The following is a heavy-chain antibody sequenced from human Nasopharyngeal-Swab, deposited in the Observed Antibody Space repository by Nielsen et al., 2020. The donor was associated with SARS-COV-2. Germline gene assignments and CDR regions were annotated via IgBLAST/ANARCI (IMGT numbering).Heavy chain of an antibody. V-gene: IGHV3-23*03. D-gene: IGHD3-3*01. Sequence: WIRQPPGEGLEGVSDMYSGGSSTYYADSVKGRFTISRDNSKNTLYLQMNSLRAEDTAVYYCAKAVGAITIFGVVIKKAHGMDVWGQGTTVTVSS. CDR3: AKAVGAITIFGVVIKKAHGMDV. J-gene: IGHJ6*02. CDR2: MYSGGSST.